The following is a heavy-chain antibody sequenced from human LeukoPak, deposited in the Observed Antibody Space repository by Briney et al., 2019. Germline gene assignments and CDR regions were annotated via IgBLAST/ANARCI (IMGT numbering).Heavy chain of an antibody. CDR3: ARDPAGRACFDY. D-gene: IGHD3-10*01. V-gene: IGHV1-46*01. CDR2: INPSGGST. CDR1: GYTFTSYY. J-gene: IGHJ4*02. Sequence: GASVKVSCKASGYTFTSYYMHWVRQAPGQGPEWMGIINPSGGSTSYAQKFQGRVTMTRDTSTSTVYMELSSLRSEDTAVYYCARDPAGRACFDYWGQGALVTVSS.